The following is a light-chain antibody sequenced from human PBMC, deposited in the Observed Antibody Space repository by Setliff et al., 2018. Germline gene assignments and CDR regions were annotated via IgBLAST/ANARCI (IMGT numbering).Light chain of an antibody. CDR1: SSNIGAGYD. Sequence: QSVLTQAPSVSGAPGQRVTIPCTGSSSNIGAGYDVHWYQQLPGTAPKLLIFGNSNRPSGVPDRFSGSKSGTSASLAITGLQAEDEADYYCQSYDSSLSGSVFGTGTKGTVL. V-gene: IGLV1-40*01. CDR3: QSYDSSLSGSV. J-gene: IGLJ1*01. CDR2: GNS.